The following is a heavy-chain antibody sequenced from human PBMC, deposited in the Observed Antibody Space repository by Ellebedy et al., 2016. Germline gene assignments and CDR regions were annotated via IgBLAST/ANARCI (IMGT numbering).Heavy chain of an antibody. CDR1: GYSIDRGYF. D-gene: IGHD5-12*01. V-gene: IGHV4-59*08. CDR3: ARHLEYSGFVGY. CDR2: FYYSGIT. J-gene: IGHJ4*01. Sequence: SETLSLTCTVSGYSIDRGYFWAWIRQPPGKGLEWIGYFYYSGITDYNPSLTSRVTISIDISKNQFSLNLTSVTAADTAVYYCARHLEYSGFVGYWGQGTLVTVSS.